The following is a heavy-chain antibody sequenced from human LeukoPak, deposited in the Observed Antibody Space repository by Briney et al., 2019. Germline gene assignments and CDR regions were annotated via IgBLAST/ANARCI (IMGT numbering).Heavy chain of an antibody. Sequence: ASVKVSCKASGYTFTSYGISWVRQAPGQGLEWMGWISAYNGNTNYAQKLQGRVTMTTDTSTSTAYMELRSLRSDDTAVYYCARVGGSGSYYSVWVDWGQGTLVTVSS. J-gene: IGHJ4*02. D-gene: IGHD3-10*01. CDR3: ARVGGSGSYYSVWVD. CDR2: ISAYNGNT. V-gene: IGHV1-18*01. CDR1: GYTFTSYG.